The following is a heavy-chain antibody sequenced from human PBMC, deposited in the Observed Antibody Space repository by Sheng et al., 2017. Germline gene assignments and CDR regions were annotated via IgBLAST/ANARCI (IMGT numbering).Heavy chain of an antibody. CDR1: GASISSYY. Sequence: QVQLQESGPGLVKPSETLSLTCTVSGASISSYYWSWIRQPPGKGLEWIGYSDHTGNTNYNPSLKNRVTISVDTSRNQFSLRLTSVTAADTAVYYCARDRSPAVWGQGTLVTVSS. CDR2: SDHTGNT. D-gene: IGHD2-15*01. CDR3: ARDRSPAV. J-gene: IGHJ4*02. V-gene: IGHV4-59*01.